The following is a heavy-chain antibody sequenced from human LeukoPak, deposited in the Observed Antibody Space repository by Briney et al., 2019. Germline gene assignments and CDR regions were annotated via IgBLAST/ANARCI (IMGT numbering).Heavy chain of an antibody. D-gene: IGHD3-3*01. CDR3: ARVADFSSRTYHYYMDF. CDR1: GGSISSYY. Sequence: SETLSLTCTVSGGSISSYYWSWIRQPAGKGREWIGRSYTSGSSNYNPSLKSRVNMSVDTSKNQFSLNLLSVTPADTAVYYCARVADFSSRTYHYYMDFWGKGTTVTVSS. V-gene: IGHV4-4*07. CDR2: SYTSGSS. J-gene: IGHJ6*03.